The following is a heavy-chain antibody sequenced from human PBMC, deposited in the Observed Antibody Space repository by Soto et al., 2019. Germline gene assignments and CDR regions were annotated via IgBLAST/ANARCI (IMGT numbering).Heavy chain of an antibody. CDR3: AREDDYGYRYINYGLDV. D-gene: IGHD4-17*01. CDR2: ISFDGTKK. J-gene: IGHJ6*02. V-gene: IGHV3-30-3*01. CDR1: GFTFNIYS. Sequence: GGSLRLSCAASGFTFNIYSLHWVRQAPGKGLEWVAVISFDGTKKYYSDSVKGRFTISRDNLKNTLYLQMNNLRVEDAALYFCAREDDYGYRYINYGLDVWGQGTTVTVSS.